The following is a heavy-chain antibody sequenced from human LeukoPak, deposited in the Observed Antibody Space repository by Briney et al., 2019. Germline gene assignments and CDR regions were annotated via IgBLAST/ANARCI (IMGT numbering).Heavy chain of an antibody. CDR2: ISAYNGNT. Sequence: ASVKVSCKASGYTSTSYGISWVRQAPGQGLEWMGWISAYNGNTNYAQKLQGRVTMTTDTSTSTAYMELRSLRSDDTAVYYCARANFLYCSSSTCLFDYWGQGTLVTVSS. D-gene: IGHD2-2*01. V-gene: IGHV1-18*01. CDR3: ARANFLYCSSSTCLFDY. J-gene: IGHJ4*02. CDR1: GYTSTSYG.